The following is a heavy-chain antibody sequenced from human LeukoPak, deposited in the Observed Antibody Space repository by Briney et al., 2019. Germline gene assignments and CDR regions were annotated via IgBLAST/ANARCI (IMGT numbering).Heavy chain of an antibody. CDR1: GFTFDDYA. D-gene: IGHD6-13*01. CDR3: AKDMVESWQLERSFLDY. J-gene: IGHJ4*02. Sequence: GGSLRLSCAASGFTFDDYAMHWVRQAPGKGLDWVSLISGDGGSTYYADSVKGRFSISRDNSKNSLYLQMNSLRTEDTALYYCAKDMVESWQLERSFLDYWGQGTLVTVSS. CDR2: ISGDGGST. V-gene: IGHV3-43*02.